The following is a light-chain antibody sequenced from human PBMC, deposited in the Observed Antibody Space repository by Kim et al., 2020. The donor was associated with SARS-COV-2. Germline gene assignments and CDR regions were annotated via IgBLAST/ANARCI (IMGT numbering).Light chain of an antibody. CDR2: GKN. V-gene: IGLV3-19*01. J-gene: IGLJ1*01. Sequence: SSELTQDPAVSVALGQTVSITCQGDSLRNYYASWYQQKPGQAPILVIYGKNNRPSGIPDRFSGSSSGNTASLTITGAQAEDEADYYCNSRDSSGNHYVFGTGTKVTVL. CDR3: NSRDSSGNHYV. CDR1: SLRNYY.